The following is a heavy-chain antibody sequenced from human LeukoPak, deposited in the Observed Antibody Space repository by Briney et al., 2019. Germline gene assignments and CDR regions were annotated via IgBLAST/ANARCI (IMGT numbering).Heavy chain of an antibody. V-gene: IGHV4-30-2*01. D-gene: IGHD2-8*01. CDR1: GGSISSGGYY. J-gene: IGHJ3*02. CDR2: IYHSGST. Sequence: TLSLTCTVSGGSISSGGYYWSWIRQPPGKGLEWIGYIYHSGSTYYNPSLKSRVTISVDRSKNQFSLKLSSVTAADTAVYYCAVGGVLMVYAKHPDAFDIWGQGTMVTVSS. CDR3: AVGGVLMVYAKHPDAFDI.